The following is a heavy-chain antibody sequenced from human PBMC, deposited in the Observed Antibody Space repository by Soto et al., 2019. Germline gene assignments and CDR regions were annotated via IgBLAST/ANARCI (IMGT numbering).Heavy chain of an antibody. J-gene: IGHJ4*02. CDR1: GFTFNNAW. CDR3: AAGTGWTDFDY. D-gene: IGHD2-21*02. Sequence: GGSLRLSCAASGFTFNNAWMSWVRQAPGKGLEWVGRIMSKTDGGATDYGELVKDRFTISRDDSKNTLYLQMNSLKTEDTAMYYCAAGTGWTDFDYWGQGTLVTV. V-gene: IGHV3-15*01. CDR2: IMSKTDGGAT.